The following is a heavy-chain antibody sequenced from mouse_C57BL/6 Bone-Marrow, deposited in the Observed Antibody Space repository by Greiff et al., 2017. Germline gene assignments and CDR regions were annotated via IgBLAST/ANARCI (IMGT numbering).Heavy chain of an antibody. D-gene: IGHD1-1*01. CDR2: IRNKANGYTT. CDR1: GFTFTDYY. Sequence: EVHLVESGRGLVQPAHSLSLTCAVSGFTFTDYYTSWVRQPPGTALEWLGFIRNKANGYTTAYSASVTGRSTISRDNSHSIIYLQMNALRAEDSATYYCERYSYGSRDWYFDVWGTGTTVTVSS. J-gene: IGHJ1*03. CDR3: ERYSYGSRDWYFDV. V-gene: IGHV7-3*01.